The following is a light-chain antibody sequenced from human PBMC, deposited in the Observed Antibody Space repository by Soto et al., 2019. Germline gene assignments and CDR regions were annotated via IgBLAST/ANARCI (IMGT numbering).Light chain of an antibody. J-gene: IGKJ1*01. CDR3: QQYAGSPRT. V-gene: IGKV3-11*01. CDR1: QSVIRY. CDR2: DAS. Sequence: EIVLTQSPATLSLSPGERATLSCRASQSVIRYLAWYQQRPGQAPRLLIYDASYRATGIPARFSGSGSGTDFTLTINRVEPEDFAVYFCQQYAGSPRTFGQGTKVDIK.